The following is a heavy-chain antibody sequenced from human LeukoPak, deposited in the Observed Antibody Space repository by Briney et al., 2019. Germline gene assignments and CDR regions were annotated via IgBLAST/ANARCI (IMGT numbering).Heavy chain of an antibody. Sequence: PGGSLRLSCAASGFTFSSYAMSWVRQAPGKGLEWASAISGSGGSTYYADSVKGRFTISRDNAKNSLYLQMNSLRAEDTAVYYRARMGAGDNSDYWGQGTLVTVSS. CDR3: ARMGAGDNSDY. CDR2: ISGSGGST. CDR1: GFTFSSYA. V-gene: IGHV3-23*01. D-gene: IGHD1-26*01. J-gene: IGHJ4*02.